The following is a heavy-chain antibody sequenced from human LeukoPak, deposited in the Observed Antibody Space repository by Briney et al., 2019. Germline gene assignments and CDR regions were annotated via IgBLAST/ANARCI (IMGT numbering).Heavy chain of an antibody. J-gene: IGHJ4*02. CDR2: IYYSGST. V-gene: IGHV4-39*07. D-gene: IGHD3-10*01. CDR1: GGSITNNGFY. Sequence: SETLSLTCTVPGGSITNNGFYRGWIRQPPGKGLEWIGSIYYSGSTYYNPSLRSRVTTSVATSKNQFSLKLTSVTAADTALYCCARDGGITMVRGLEYWGQGALVTVSS. CDR3: ARDGGITMVRGLEY.